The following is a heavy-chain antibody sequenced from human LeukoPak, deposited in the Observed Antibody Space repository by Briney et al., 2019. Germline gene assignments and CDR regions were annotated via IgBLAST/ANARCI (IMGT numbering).Heavy chain of an antibody. J-gene: IGHJ5*02. CDR3: MGYCSGGSCYHWFDP. CDR1: GGSISSYY. Sequence: SETLSLTCIVSGGSISSYYWSWIRQPPGKGLEWIGYIYYSGSTNYNPSLKSRVTISVDTSKNQFSLKLSSVTAADTAVYYCMGYCSGGSCYHWFDPWGQGTLVTVSS. D-gene: IGHD2-15*01. CDR2: IYYSGST. V-gene: IGHV4-59*08.